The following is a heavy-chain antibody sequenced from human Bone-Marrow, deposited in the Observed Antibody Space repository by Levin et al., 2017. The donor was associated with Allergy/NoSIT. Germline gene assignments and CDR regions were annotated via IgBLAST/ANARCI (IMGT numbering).Heavy chain of an antibody. V-gene: IGHV3-9*01. CDR2: VSWNSGTI. D-gene: IGHD4-23*01. Sequence: PGGSLRLSCAASGFTFTDYAIHWIRQAPGRGLEWVSGVSWNSGTIGYADSVKGRFTISRDNAKNSLYLQMNSLRTEDTALYFCARHKDYGGNGYSYYGMDVWGQGTTVTVSS. CDR1: GFTFTDYA. J-gene: IGHJ6*02. CDR3: ARHKDYGGNGYSYYGMDV.